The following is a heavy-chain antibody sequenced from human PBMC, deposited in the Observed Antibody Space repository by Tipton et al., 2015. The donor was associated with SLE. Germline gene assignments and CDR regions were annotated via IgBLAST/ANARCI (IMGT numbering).Heavy chain of an antibody. V-gene: IGHV3-15*01. Sequence: SLRLSCAASGFTFTNAWMSWVRQAPGKGLEWVGRIKSQTYGGTADYAAPVKGRFTISRDDSKHTLYLQMDSLKIEDTAVYYCTTGFTGDSDAFDIWGQGTLVTVSS. J-gene: IGHJ3*02. CDR2: IKSQTYGGTA. CDR3: TTGFTGDSDAFDI. D-gene: IGHD7-27*01. CDR1: GFTFTNAW.